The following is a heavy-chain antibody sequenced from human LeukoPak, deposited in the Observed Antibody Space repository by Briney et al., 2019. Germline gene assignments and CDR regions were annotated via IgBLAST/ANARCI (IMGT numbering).Heavy chain of an antibody. Sequence: PSETLSLTCAVYGGSFSGCYWSWIRQPPGKGLEWIGEINHSGSTNYNPSLKSRVTISVDTSKNQFSLKLSSVTAADTAVYYCAREGSGSSADFYFDYWGQGTLVTVSS. CDR3: AREGSGSSADFYFDY. D-gene: IGHD6-13*01. CDR2: INHSGST. V-gene: IGHV4-34*01. J-gene: IGHJ4*02. CDR1: GGSFSGCY.